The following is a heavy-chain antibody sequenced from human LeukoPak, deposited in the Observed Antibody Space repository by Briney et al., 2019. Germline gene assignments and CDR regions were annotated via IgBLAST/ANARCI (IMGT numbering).Heavy chain of an antibody. V-gene: IGHV3-48*03. CDR2: INSGGSTL. J-gene: IGHJ4*02. Sequence: PGGSLRLSCASSGFTFSSYEMNWVRQAPGKGLEWVSYINSGGSTLYYADSVKGRFTISRDNAKNSLYLQMNSLRAEDTAVYYCARIHNVGILAHYDYWGQGTLSPSPQ. CDR3: ARIHNVGILAHYDY. D-gene: IGHD7-27*01. CDR1: GFTFSSYE.